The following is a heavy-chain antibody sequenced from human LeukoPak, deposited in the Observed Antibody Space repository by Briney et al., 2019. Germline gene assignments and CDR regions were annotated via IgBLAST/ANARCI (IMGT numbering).Heavy chain of an antibody. J-gene: IGHJ4*02. CDR1: GFSFSNYG. CDR2: MQYDGSVE. CDR3: AKGGIVVVPAARALDY. D-gene: IGHD2-2*01. Sequence: PGGSLRLSCVASGFSFSNYGTHWVRRAPGKGLEWVTFMQYDGSVEFYADSVKGRFTISRDNSKNTVYLQMNSLRAEDTAVYYCAKGGIVVVPAARALDYWGQGTLVTVSS. V-gene: IGHV3-30*02.